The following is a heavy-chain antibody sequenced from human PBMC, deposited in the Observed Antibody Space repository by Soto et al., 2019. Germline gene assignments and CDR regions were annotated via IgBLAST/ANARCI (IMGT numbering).Heavy chain of an antibody. Sequence: QLQLQESGSGQVKPSQTLSLTCAVSGGSISSGGYSWSWIRQPPGKGLEWIGYIYHSGSTYYNPSLKSRVTISVDRSKNHFSLKLSSLTAADTAVYYCARVPTPWGQGTLVTVSP. CDR2: IYHSGST. CDR3: ARVPTP. V-gene: IGHV4-30-2*01. J-gene: IGHJ5*02. CDR1: GGSISSGGYS.